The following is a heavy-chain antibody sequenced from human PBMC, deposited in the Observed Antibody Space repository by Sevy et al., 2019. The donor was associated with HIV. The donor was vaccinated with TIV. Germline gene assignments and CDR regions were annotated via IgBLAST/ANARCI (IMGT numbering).Heavy chain of an antibody. J-gene: IGHJ3*02. CDR2: ISAYNGNT. CDR3: ARDRGFIVIAGATHHAIDI. V-gene: IGHV1-18*04. D-gene: IGHD1-26*01. Sequence: ASVKVSCKASGYTFTSYGISWVRQAPGQGLEWMGWISAYNGNTNYAQKLQDRVTMTTDTSTSTAYMELRSLRSDDTAVNYCARDRGFIVIAGATHHAIDIWGQGTMVTVSS. CDR1: GYTFTSYG.